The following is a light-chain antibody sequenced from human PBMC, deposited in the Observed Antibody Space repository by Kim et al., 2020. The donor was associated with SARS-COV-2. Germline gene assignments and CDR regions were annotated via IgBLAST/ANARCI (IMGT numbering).Light chain of an antibody. CDR1: SSDVGGYNS. CDR3: SSYTSSSTVL. CDR2: DVS. V-gene: IGLV2-14*03. J-gene: IGLJ2*01. Sequence: QSALTQPASVSGSPGQSITISCTGTSSDVGGYNSVSWYQKHPGKAPKLMIYDVSNRPSGVSNRFSGSKSGNTASLTISGLQAEDEADYYCSSYTSSSTVLFGGGTKL.